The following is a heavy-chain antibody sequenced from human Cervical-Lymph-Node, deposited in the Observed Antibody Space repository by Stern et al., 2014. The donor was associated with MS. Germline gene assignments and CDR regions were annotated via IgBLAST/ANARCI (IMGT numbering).Heavy chain of an antibody. D-gene: IGHD2-15*01. J-gene: IGHJ4*02. V-gene: IGHV1-69*09. CDR2: IIPLLGVT. CDR3: ARSPTAYSTYYVDF. Sequence: VQLLESGAEVKKPGSSVKVSCKASGGTFSSYAINWVRQAPGQGLEWMGRIIPLLGVTHYAQKFQDRGTITADKSTSTAYMDLSSLRSEDTALYYCARSPTAYSTYYVDFWGQGTQVTVSS. CDR1: GGTFSSYA.